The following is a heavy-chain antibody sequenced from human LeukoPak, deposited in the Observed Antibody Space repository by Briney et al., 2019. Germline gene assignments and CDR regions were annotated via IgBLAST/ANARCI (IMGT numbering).Heavy chain of an antibody. V-gene: IGHV1-18*01. CDR2: ISAYNGKT. J-gene: IGHJ4*02. D-gene: IGHD1-7*01. CDR3: ARDHLDGITGTTQPIFDY. Sequence: ASVKVSCTASGYTFTSYGISWVRQAHGQGNEWMGWISAYNGKTNYAQKLQGRVTMTTATSTSTAYMGLRSLRSDDTAVYYCARDHLDGITGTTQPIFDYWGQGTLVTVSS. CDR1: GYTFTSYG.